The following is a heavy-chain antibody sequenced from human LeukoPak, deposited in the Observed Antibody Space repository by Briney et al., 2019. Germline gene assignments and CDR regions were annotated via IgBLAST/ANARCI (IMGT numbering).Heavy chain of an antibody. CDR3: AREGAQDGYKAFDY. D-gene: IGHD5-24*01. Sequence: SVKVSYKASGGTFSSYAISWVRQAPGQGLEWMGRIIPIFGTANYAQKFQGRVTITTDESTSTAYMELSSLRSEDTAVYYCAREGAQDGYKAFDYWGQGTLVTVSS. CDR2: IIPIFGTA. J-gene: IGHJ4*02. CDR1: GGTFSSYA. V-gene: IGHV1-69*05.